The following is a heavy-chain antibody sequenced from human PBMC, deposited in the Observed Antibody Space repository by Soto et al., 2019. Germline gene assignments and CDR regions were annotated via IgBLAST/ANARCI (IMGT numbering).Heavy chain of an antibody. CDR2: ISSSSSTI. CDR1: GFNFSSYS. CDR3: ARLCSDSSLSAFDI. D-gene: IGHD6-6*01. Sequence: GGSLRLSCAASGFNFSSYSMNWVRQAPGKGLEWVSYISSSSSTIYYADSVKGRFTISRDNAKNSLYLQMNSLRAEDTAVYYCARLCSDSSLSAFDIWGQGTMVTVSS. J-gene: IGHJ3*02. V-gene: IGHV3-48*01.